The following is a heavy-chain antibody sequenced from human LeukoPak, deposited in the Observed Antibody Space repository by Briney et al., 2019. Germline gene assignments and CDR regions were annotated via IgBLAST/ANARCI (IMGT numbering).Heavy chain of an antibody. CDR2: IVGSGSTI. J-gene: IGHJ4*02. CDR1: GFTFSSYE. V-gene: IGHV3-48*03. Sequence: GGSLRLSCAASGFTFSSYEMNWVRQAPGKGLEWVSYIVGSGSTINYADSVKGRFTISRDNAKSTLFLQMNSLRAEDTAIYYCARVGYSYGTSFDYWGQGTLVTVSS. CDR3: ARVGYSYGTSFDY. D-gene: IGHD5-18*01.